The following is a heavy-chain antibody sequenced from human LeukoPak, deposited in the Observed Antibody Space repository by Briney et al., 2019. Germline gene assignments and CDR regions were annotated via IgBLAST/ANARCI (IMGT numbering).Heavy chain of an antibody. V-gene: IGHV3-48*03. CDR1: RFTFSSYE. CDR2: ISSSGSAI. D-gene: IGHD6-13*01. CDR3: ARVGSSGWYLQSWVGGWFDP. J-gene: IGHJ5*02. Sequence: GGSLRLSCAASRFTFSSYEMNWVRQAPGKGLGWVSYISSSGSAIYYADSVKGRFTISRDNAKNSLYQQMNSLRAEDTAVYYCARVGSSGWYLQSWVGGWFDPWGQGTLVTVSS.